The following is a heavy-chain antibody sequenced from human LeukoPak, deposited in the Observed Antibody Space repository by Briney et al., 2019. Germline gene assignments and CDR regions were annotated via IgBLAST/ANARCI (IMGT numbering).Heavy chain of an antibody. CDR2: ISAYNGNT. CDR3: ATARDRNSVYSSLDY. CDR1: GYTFTSYG. Sequence: ASVKVSCKASGYTFTSYGISWVRQAPGQGLEWMGWISAYNGNTNYAQKLQGRVTMTTDTSTSTAYMELRSLRSDDTAVYYCATARDRNSVYSSLDYWGQGTLVTVSS. V-gene: IGHV1-18*01. J-gene: IGHJ4*02. D-gene: IGHD5/OR15-5a*01.